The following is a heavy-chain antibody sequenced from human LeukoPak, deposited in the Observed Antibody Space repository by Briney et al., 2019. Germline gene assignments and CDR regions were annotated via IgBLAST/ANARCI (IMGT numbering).Heavy chain of an antibody. Sequence: SETLSLTCTVSGGSISSSSYYWGWIRQPPGKGLEWIGRIYYSGSTYYNPSLKSRVTISVDTSKNQFSLKLSSVTAADTAVYYCARQVTTYYYDSSGYTIFDYWGQGTLVTVSS. V-gene: IGHV4-39*01. J-gene: IGHJ4*02. CDR2: IYYSGST. D-gene: IGHD3-22*01. CDR1: GGSISSSSYY. CDR3: ARQVTTYYYDSSGYTIFDY.